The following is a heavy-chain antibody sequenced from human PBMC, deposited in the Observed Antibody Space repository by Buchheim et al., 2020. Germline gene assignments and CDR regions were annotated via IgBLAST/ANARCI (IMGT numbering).Heavy chain of an antibody. CDR1: GFTFSTDA. J-gene: IGHJ4*02. CDR3: AKALGSSGWFGFDY. CDR2: ISGGGDSA. Sequence: EVQLLESGGGLVQPGGSLRLSCAASGFTFSTDAMNWVRQAPGRGLEWVSGISGGGDSAYYADSVKGRFTISRDNSKNTLYLQMNSLRAEDTAVFYCAKALGSSGWFGFDYWGQGTL. V-gene: IGHV3-23*01. D-gene: IGHD6-19*01.